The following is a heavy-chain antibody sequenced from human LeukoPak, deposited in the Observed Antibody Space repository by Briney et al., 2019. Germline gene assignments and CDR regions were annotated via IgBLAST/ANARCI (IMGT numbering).Heavy chain of an antibody. J-gene: IGHJ4*02. CDR3: ARGPNSNWSGLDF. Sequence: GGSLRLSCAASGFTFSSYVMSWVRQAPGKGLEWVSSISSSSSYIYYADSVKGRFTISRDNAKNTLYLQVNNLRAEDTAVYYCARGPNSNWSGLDFWGQGTLLTVSS. D-gene: IGHD6-6*01. CDR2: ISSSSSYI. CDR1: GFTFSSYV. V-gene: IGHV3-21*01.